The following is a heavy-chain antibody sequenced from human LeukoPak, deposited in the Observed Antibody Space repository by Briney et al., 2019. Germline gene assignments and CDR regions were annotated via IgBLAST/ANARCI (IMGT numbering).Heavy chain of an antibody. CDR2: IYYSGST. CDR3: ARQEVGATAFSFDS. V-gene: IGHV4-39*01. Sequence: SETLSLTCTVSGGSISSFSYYWGWIRQPPGKGLEWIGSIYYSGSTYFNPSIKSRVTISVDTSKNQFSLKLTSVTAADTAVFYCARQEVGATAFSFDSWGHGTLVTVSS. D-gene: IGHD1-26*01. J-gene: IGHJ4*01. CDR1: GGSISSFSYY.